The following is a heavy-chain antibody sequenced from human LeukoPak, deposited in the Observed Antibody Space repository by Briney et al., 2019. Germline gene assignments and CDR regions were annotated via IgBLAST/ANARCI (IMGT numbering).Heavy chain of an antibody. D-gene: IGHD5-12*01. CDR2: IYYSGST. J-gene: IGHJ4*02. CDR3: AASLSGYDYGFFDY. Sequence: SQILSLTCTVSGGSISSGGYYWSWIRQHPGKGLEWIGYIYYSGSTYYNPSLKSRVTISVDTSKNQSSLKLSSVTAADTAVYYCAASLSGYDYGFFDYWGQGTLVTVSS. CDR1: GGSISSGGYY. V-gene: IGHV4-31*03.